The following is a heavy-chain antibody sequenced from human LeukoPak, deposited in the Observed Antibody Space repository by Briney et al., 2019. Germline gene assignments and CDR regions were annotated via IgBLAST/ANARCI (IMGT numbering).Heavy chain of an antibody. CDR1: GFTLKQAW. Sequence: GGSLRLSCTASGFTLKQAWVSWVRQAPGKGLEWVANINQHSSEENYVGSVKGRFTISRDNAKNSLYLQMNSLRAEDSAVYYCASGDNMDVWGKGTTVTVSS. J-gene: IGHJ6*03. D-gene: IGHD3-3*01. CDR3: ASGDNMDV. V-gene: IGHV3-7*01. CDR2: INQHSSEE.